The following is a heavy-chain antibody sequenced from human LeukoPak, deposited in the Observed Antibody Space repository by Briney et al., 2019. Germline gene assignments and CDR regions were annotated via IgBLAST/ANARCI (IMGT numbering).Heavy chain of an antibody. CDR1: GYTLTELS. Sequence: GASVKVSCKVSGYTLTELSMHWVRQAPGKGLEWMGGFDPEDGETIYAQKFQGRVTMTEDTSTDTAYMELSSLRSEDTAVYYCATANWAGGYFDYWGQGTLVTVSS. CDR3: ATANWAGGYFDY. D-gene: IGHD7-27*01. CDR2: FDPEDGET. V-gene: IGHV1-24*01. J-gene: IGHJ4*02.